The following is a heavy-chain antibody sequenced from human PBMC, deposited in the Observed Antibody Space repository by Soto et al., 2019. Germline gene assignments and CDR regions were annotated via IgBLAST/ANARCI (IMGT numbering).Heavy chain of an antibody. J-gene: IGHJ4*02. V-gene: IGHV1-58*01. CDR1: GFTFTSSA. CDR2: IVVGSGNT. CDR3: AAFISYGYDSPDY. Sequence: QMQLVQSGPEVKKPGTSVKVSCKASGFTFTSSAVQWVRQARGQRLEWIGWIVVGSGNTNYAQKFQERVTITRDMSTSTAYMELSSLRSEDTAVYYCAAFISYGYDSPDYWGQGTLVTVSS. D-gene: IGHD5-18*01.